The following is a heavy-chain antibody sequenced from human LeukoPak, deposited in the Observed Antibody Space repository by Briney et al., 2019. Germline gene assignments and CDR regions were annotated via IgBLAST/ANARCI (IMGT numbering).Heavy chain of an antibody. Sequence: GGSLRLSCAASGFTVSSNYMSWVRQAPGKGLEWVSVIYSGGRTYYADSVKGRFTISRDNSKNTLYLQTNSLRAEDTAVYYCASKRIAAAGGFDYWGQGTLVTVSS. V-gene: IGHV3-66*01. J-gene: IGHJ4*02. D-gene: IGHD6-13*01. CDR2: IYSGGRT. CDR1: GFTVSSNY. CDR3: ASKRIAAAGGFDY.